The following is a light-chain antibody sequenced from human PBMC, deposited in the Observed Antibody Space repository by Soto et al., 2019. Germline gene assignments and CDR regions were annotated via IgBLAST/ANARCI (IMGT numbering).Light chain of an antibody. CDR3: ASWDDTLNDYV. J-gene: IGLJ1*01. Sequence: QSVLTQPPSASGTPGQTVTISCSGSYSNVGANPVSWYQQVRGRAPQLLIYSNNQRPAGVPGRFSGSRSDTSASLSISGLQSADEVDYYCASWDDTLNDYVFGTGTKLTVL. CDR1: YSNVGANP. V-gene: IGLV1-44*01. CDR2: SNN.